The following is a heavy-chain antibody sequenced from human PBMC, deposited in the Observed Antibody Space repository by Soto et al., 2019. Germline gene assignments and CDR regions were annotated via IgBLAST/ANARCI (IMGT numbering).Heavy chain of an antibody. J-gene: IGHJ5*02. V-gene: IGHV3-48*02. CDR3: ARDGYSTSSDWPWFDP. Sequence: PVGSLRLFCEASGFTFGVYTMHWVRQAPGKGLEWISSISSTSTSIFYADSVKGRFTISRDNAKNTLYLEMNSLRDEDTAVYFCARDGYSTSSDWPWFDPWGPGTLVTVSS. D-gene: IGHD2-21*01. CDR1: GFTFGVYT. CDR2: ISSTSTSI.